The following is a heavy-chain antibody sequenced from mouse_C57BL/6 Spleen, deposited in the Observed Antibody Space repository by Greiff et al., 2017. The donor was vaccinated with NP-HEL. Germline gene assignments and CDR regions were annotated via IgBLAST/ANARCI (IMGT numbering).Heavy chain of an antibody. J-gene: IGHJ2*01. V-gene: IGHV1-64*01. CDR1: GYTFTSYW. CDR2: IHPNSGST. Sequence: VQLQQPGAELVKPGASVKLSCKASGYTFTSYWMHWVKQRPGQGLEWIGMIHPNSGSTNYNEKFKSKATLTVDKSSSTAYMQLSSLTSEDSAVYYCAREENYYGSSYGDWGQGTTLTVAS. CDR3: AREENYYGSSYGD. D-gene: IGHD1-1*01.